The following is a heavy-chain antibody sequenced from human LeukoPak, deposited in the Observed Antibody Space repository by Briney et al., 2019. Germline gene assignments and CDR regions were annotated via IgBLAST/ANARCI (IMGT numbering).Heavy chain of an antibody. D-gene: IGHD1-14*01. CDR1: GDSISTYY. Sequence: SEALSLTCTVSGDSISTYYWSWIRQSPGKGLEWIGYSYYSGITSYNPSLKSRVTMSVDESKNQLSLKVSSVTAADTAVYYCARGEPVDYWGQGTLVTVSS. V-gene: IGHV4-59*01. J-gene: IGHJ4*02. CDR3: ARGEPVDY. CDR2: SYYSGIT.